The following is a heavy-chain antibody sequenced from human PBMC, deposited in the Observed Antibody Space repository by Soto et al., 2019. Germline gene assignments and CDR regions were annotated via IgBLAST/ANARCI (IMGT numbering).Heavy chain of an antibody. V-gene: IGHV3-7*05. J-gene: IGHJ4*02. Sequence: EVYLVETGGDLVRPGGSLTLSCGASGFTFNTYWMNWVRQAPGKGLEWVANINPDGSAKRYVDSVNGRFTVSRDNARNSLYLHMNILRVEDTAVYYCAGWGQRNSWGLGTLVTVSS. CDR2: INPDGSAK. CDR3: AGWGQRNS. CDR1: GFTFNTYW. D-gene: IGHD3-16*01.